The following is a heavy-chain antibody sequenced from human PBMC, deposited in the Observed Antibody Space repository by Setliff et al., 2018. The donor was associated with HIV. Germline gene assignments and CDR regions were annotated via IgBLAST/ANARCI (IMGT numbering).Heavy chain of an antibody. CDR2: ISAYNGNT. J-gene: IGHJ4*02. Sequence: ASVKVSCKASGYSFSTNGISWVRQAPGQGLEWMRWISAYNGNTNYAQKFQGRVTMTTDTSTSTASMELRSLTSDDTAVYYCARDPPVVVRHLFDLWGQGTLVTVSS. CDR3: ARDPPVVVRHLFDL. D-gene: IGHD2-15*01. CDR1: GYSFSTNG. V-gene: IGHV1-18*01.